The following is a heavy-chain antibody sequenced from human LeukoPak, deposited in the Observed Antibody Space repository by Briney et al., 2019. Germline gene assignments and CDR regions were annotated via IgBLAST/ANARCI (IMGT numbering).Heavy chain of an antibody. CDR1: GYSFTSYW. CDR2: IYPGDSDT. Sequence: GESLKISCKGSGYSFTSYWIGGVRQMPGEGLEWMGIIYPGDSDTRYSPSFPGQVTISADKSISTAYPQWCSLKASGPAIYYRARLIKLIAPAGSYFDDWGQGTLVTVSS. J-gene: IGHJ4*02. CDR3: ARLIKLIAPAGSYFDD. D-gene: IGHD6-13*01. V-gene: IGHV5-51*01.